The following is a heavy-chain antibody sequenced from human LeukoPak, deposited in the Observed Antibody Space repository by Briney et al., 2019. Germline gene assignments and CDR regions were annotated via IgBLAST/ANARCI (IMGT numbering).Heavy chain of an antibody. CDR2: INQDGSAK. CDR3: ARDVHGGAFDY. J-gene: IGHJ4*02. V-gene: IGHV3-7*01. D-gene: IGHD4-23*01. CDR1: GFTFSSYW. Sequence: SGGSLRLPCAASGFTFSSYWMNWVRQAPGKGLEWVANINQDGSAKYYVDSVKGRFTFSRDNAMNSLFLQMNSLRAEDTAVYYCARDVHGGAFDYWGQGTLVTVSS.